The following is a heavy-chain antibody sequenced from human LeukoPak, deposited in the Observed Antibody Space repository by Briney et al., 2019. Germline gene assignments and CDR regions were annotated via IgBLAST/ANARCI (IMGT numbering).Heavy chain of an antibody. CDR3: ARLVGSVNPVLLWFGENPPHFDY. D-gene: IGHD3-10*01. J-gene: IGHJ4*02. CDR2: IYPGDSDT. Sequence: GESLKISCKGSGYSFTSYWIGWVRQMPGKGLEWMGIIYPGDSDTRYSPSFQGQVTISADKSISTAYLQWSSLKASDTAMYYCARLVGSVNPVLLWFGENPPHFDYWGQGTLVTVSS. V-gene: IGHV5-51*01. CDR1: GYSFTSYW.